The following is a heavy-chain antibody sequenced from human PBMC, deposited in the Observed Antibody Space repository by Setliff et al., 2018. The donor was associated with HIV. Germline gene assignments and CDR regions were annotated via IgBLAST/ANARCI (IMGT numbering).Heavy chain of an antibody. D-gene: IGHD3-3*01. CDR1: GYTFTSYH. V-gene: IGHV1-69*04. Sequence: SVKVSCKTSGYTFTSYHIHWVRQAPGQGLEWMGRIIPILGVANYAQRFQGKVTITADKSTSTAYMELTSLRFDDTAMYYCVRGVQSPPHYSYYYMDVWGEGTMVTV. CDR2: IIPILGVA. CDR3: VRGVQSPPHYSYYYMDV. J-gene: IGHJ6*03.